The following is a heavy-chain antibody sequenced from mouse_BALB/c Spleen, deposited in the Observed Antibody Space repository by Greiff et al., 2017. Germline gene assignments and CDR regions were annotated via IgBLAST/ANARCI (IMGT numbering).Heavy chain of an antibody. CDR2: IYPGDGDT. D-gene: IGHD1-1*01. V-gene: IGHV1-80*01. CDR3: ARYITTVVNYFDY. CDR1: GYAFSSYW. J-gene: IGHJ2*01. Sequence: VKLMESGAELVRPGSSVKISCKASGYAFSSYWMNWVKQRPGQGLEWIGQIYPGDGDTNYNGKFKGKATLTADKSSSTAYMQLSSLTSEDSAVYFCARYITTVVNYFDYWGQGTTLTVSS.